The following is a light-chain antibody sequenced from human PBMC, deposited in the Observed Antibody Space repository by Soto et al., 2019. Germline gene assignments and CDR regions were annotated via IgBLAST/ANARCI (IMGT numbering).Light chain of an antibody. J-gene: IGKJ5*01. V-gene: IGKV1-39*01. CDR1: QSISSY. CDR2: AAS. Sequence: DIQMTQSPSSLSASVVDRVTITCRASQSISSYLNWYQQKPGKAPKLLVYAASSLQSGVPSRFSGSGSGTDFTLTISSLQPEDFATYYCQQSYSTPNFGQGTRLEIK. CDR3: QQSYSTPN.